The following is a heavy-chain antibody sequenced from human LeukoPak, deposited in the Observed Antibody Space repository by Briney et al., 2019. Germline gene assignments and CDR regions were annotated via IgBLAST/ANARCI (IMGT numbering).Heavy chain of an antibody. CDR2: ISYDGSNK. D-gene: IGHD6-19*01. CDR3: AKEYLPGYSSGCYDY. J-gene: IGHJ4*02. V-gene: IGHV3-30*18. CDR1: GFTFSSYG. Sequence: GRSLRLSCAASGFTFSSYGMHWVRQAPGKGLEWVAVISYDGSNKYYADSVKGRFTISRDNSKNTLYLQMNSLRAEDTAVYYCAKEYLPGYSSGCYDYWGQGTLVTVSS.